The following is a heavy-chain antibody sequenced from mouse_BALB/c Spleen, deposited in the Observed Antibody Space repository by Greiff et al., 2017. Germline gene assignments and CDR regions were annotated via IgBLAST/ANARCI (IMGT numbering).Heavy chain of an antibody. CDR3: ARDQRLRAYFDY. CDR2: IWAGGST. V-gene: IGHV2-9*02. D-gene: IGHD1-2*01. J-gene: IGHJ2*01. CDR1: GFSLTSYG. Sequence: QVQLKESGPGLVAPSHSLSITCNASGFSLTSYGVHWVRQPPGKGLEWLGVIWAGGSTNYYSALMSRLSIRKDNSKSQVFLKMNSLQTDDTAMYYCARDQRLRAYFDYWGQGTTRTVSS.